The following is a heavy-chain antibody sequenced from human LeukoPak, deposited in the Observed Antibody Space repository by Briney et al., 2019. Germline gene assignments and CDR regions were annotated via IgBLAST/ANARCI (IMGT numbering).Heavy chain of an antibody. CDR1: GFTFSSYA. Sequence: PGGSLRLSCAASGFTFSSYAMNWVRQAPGKGLEWVSGISAGGGSTNHADSVKGRFTISRDNSKNTLYLQMNSLRAEDTAVYYCAKGQSYSSTWYRGMDVWGQGTTVTVSS. J-gene: IGHJ6*02. CDR3: AKGQSYSSTWYRGMDV. V-gene: IGHV3-23*01. D-gene: IGHD6-13*01. CDR2: ISAGGGST.